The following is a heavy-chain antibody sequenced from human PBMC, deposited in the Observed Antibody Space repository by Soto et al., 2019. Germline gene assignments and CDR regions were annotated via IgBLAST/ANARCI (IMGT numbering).Heavy chain of an antibody. D-gene: IGHD2-15*01. CDR3: ARDGAVDTQRGDYYYGMDV. Sequence: SVKVSCKASGGTFSSYAISWVRQAPGQGLEWMGGIIPIFGTANYAQKFQGRVTITADESTSTAYMELSSLRSEDTAVYYCARDGAVDTQRGDYYYGMDVWGQGTTVTVSS. CDR1: GGTFSSYA. J-gene: IGHJ6*02. V-gene: IGHV1-69*13. CDR2: IIPIFGTA.